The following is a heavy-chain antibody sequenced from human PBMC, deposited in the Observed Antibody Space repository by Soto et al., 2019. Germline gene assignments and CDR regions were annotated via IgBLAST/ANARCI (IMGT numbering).Heavy chain of an antibody. Sequence: SVKGSCKASGGTFSSDTIGWVRQAPGQGLEWMGRIIPILGIANYAQKFQGRVTITADKSTSTAYMELSSLRSEDTSVYYCAREADYGGNFGWFDPWGQGTLVTVS. CDR2: IIPILGIA. CDR1: GGTFSSDT. J-gene: IGHJ5*02. D-gene: IGHD4-17*01. V-gene: IGHV1-69*04. CDR3: AREADYGGNFGWFDP.